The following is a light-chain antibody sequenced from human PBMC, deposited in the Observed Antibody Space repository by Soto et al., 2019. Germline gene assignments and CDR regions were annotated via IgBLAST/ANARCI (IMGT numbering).Light chain of an antibody. CDR2: GAS. Sequence: DIQMTQSPSSVSASVGDRLTITCRASRDISNSLAWYQQTPGKAPKLLVRGASSLHRGVPSRFSGGGAGTEFTLTISSLQPEEFATDDWQQTIAFPRTIGQGTKV. CDR1: RDISNS. V-gene: IGKV1-12*01. J-gene: IGKJ1*01. CDR3: QQTIAFPRT.